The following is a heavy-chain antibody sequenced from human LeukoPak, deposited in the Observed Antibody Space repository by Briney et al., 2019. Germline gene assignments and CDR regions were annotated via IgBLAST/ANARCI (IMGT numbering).Heavy chain of an antibody. CDR1: GGTLSSYA. V-gene: IGHV1-69*05. CDR3: ARGSDYGDYFPK. J-gene: IGHJ1*01. CDR2: IIPIFGTA. D-gene: IGHD4-17*01. Sequence: ASVKVSCKASGGTLSSYAISWVRQAPGQGLEWMGRIIPIFGTANYAQKFQGRVTITTDESTSTAYMELSSLRSEDTAVYYCARGSDYGDYFPKWGQGTLVTVSS.